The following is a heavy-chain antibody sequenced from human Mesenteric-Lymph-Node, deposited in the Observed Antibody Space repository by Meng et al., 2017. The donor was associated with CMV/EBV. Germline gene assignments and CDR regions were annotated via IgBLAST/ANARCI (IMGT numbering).Heavy chain of an antibody. J-gene: IGHJ4*02. D-gene: IGHD6-6*01. CDR3: AKDLGSSAAYYFDY. V-gene: IGHV3-23*01. CDR1: GFTFSSYA. Sequence: GESLKISCTASGFTFSSYAMTWVRQGPGKGLEWVSVIGGSGGSTYYADSVKGRFTISRDNSKNTLYLQMNSLRAEDTAVYYCAKDLGSSAAYYFDYWGQGTLVTVSS. CDR2: IGGSGGST.